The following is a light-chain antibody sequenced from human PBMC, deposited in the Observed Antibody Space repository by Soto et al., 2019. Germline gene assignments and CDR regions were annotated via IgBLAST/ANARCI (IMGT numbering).Light chain of an antibody. Sequence: QPVLTQPPSASGTPGQRVTISCSGSSSNIGSNTVNWYQQLPGTAPKLLIYSNNQRPSGVPDRFSGSKSGTSASLAISGLQSEDEADYYCAAXXDSPNYVFGTGTKLTVL. CDR2: SNN. CDR1: SSNIGSNT. J-gene: IGLJ1*01. CDR3: AAXXDSPNYV. V-gene: IGLV1-44*01.